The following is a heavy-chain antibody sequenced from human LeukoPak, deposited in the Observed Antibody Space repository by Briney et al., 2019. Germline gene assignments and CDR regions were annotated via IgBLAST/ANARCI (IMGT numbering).Heavy chain of an antibody. J-gene: IGHJ4*02. D-gene: IGHD1-26*01. CDR3: ARGVGATIYFDY. CDR2: IYYSGST. CDR1: GGSISSYY. V-gene: IGHV4-59*01. Sequence: SETLSLTCTVSGGSISSYYWSWIRQPPGKGLEWIGYIYYSGSTNYNPSLKSRVTISVDTSKNQFSLKLSSVTAADTAVYYCARGVGATIYFDYWGQGTLVTVSS.